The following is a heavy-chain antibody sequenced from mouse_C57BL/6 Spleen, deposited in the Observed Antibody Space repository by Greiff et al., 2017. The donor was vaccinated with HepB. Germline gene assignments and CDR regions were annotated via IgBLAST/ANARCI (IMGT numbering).Heavy chain of an antibody. CDR2: IYPGDGDT. CDR1: GYAFSSSW. CDR3: ARGGGSYYGSAPCY. J-gene: IGHJ2*01. V-gene: IGHV1-82*01. D-gene: IGHD1-1*01. Sequence: VQLQQSGPELVKPGASVKISCKASGYAFSSSWMNWVKQRPGKGLEWIGRIYPGDGDTNYNGKFKGKATRTADKSSSTAYMQLSSLTSEDSAVYFCARGGGSYYGSAPCYWGQGTTLTVSS.